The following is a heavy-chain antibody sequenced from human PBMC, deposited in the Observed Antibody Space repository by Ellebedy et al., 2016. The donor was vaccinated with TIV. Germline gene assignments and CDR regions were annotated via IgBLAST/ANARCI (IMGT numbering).Heavy chain of an antibody. Sequence: PGGSLRLSCAASGFTVDDYAMHWVRQVPGKGLEWVSGISWNSGSIGYADSVKGRFTISRDNAKNSLYLQMNSLRAEDTAVYYCARDQGVSNWFDPWGQGTLVTVSS. CDR3: ARDQGVSNWFDP. CDR2: ISWNSGSI. J-gene: IGHJ5*02. CDR1: GFTVDDYA. V-gene: IGHV3-9*01. D-gene: IGHD5/OR15-5a*01.